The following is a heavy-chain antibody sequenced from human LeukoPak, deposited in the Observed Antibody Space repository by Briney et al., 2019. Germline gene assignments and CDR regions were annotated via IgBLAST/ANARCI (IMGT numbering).Heavy chain of an antibody. V-gene: IGHV3-13*01. Sequence: QPGGSLRLSCAASGFTFSSYDMHWVRQATGKGLEWVSAIGTAGDTYYPGSVKGRFTISRENAKNSLYLQMNSLRAGDTAVYYCARAGMGSGGYHPLDYWGQGTLVTVSS. CDR1: GFTFSSYD. CDR3: ARAGMGSGGYHPLDY. CDR2: IGTAGDT. D-gene: IGHD3-22*01. J-gene: IGHJ4*02.